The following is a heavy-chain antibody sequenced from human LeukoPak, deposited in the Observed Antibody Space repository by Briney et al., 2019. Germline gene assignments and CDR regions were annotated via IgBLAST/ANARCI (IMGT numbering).Heavy chain of an antibody. D-gene: IGHD2-15*01. CDR3: AKFEGKYCSGGSCYPTAFDY. J-gene: IGHJ4*02. V-gene: IGHV3-23*01. Sequence: PGGSLRLSCAASGFTFNSYAMGWVRQAPGKGLEWVSSISGGGDTTYYADSVQGRFTISRDSSKNALYLQMDSLRVEDTAVYYCAKFEGKYCSGGSCYPTAFDYWGQGTLVTVSS. CDR2: ISGGGDTT. CDR1: GFTFNSYA.